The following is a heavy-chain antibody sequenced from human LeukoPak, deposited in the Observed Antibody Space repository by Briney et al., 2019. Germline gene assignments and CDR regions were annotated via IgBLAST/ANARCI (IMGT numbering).Heavy chain of an antibody. J-gene: IGHJ6*03. CDR1: GVSTSSSNYY. CDR3: ARVSQNMDV. Sequence: PSETLSLTCTVSGVSTSSSNYYWGWIRQPPGKGLEWIGSIYSDGSTYYNPSLRSRVTISVDTSKNQFSLKLSSVTAADTAVYYCARVSQNMDVWGKGTTVTVSS. V-gene: IGHV4-39*07. CDR2: IYSDGST.